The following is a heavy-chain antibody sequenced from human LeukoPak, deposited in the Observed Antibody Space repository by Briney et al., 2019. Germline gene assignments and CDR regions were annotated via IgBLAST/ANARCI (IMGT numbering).Heavy chain of an antibody. J-gene: IGHJ6*03. V-gene: IGHV3-43*01. CDR1: GFTFDDYN. D-gene: IGHD5-18*01. Sequence: GGSLRLSCAASGFTFDDYNMHWVRQAPGKGLEWVALITWDGSSTYYADSVKGRLTISRDNAKNSLYLQMNSLRAEDTAVYYCARSPGGYSYGYILYYYYYMDVWGKGTTVTVSS. CDR3: ARSPGGYSYGYILYYYYYMDV. CDR2: ITWDGSST.